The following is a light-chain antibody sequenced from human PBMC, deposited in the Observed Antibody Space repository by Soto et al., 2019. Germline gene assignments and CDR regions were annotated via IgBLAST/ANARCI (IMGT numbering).Light chain of an antibody. V-gene: IGLV1-36*01. CDR3: AAWDDSLNGHVV. CDR1: SSNIGNNA. J-gene: IGLJ2*01. Sequence: QSVLTQPPSVSEAPRQRVTISCSGSSSNIGNNAVNWYQQLPGKAPKLLIYYDDLLPSGVSDRFSGSKSGTLASLAISGLQSEDEADYYCAAWDDSLNGHVVFGGGTKLTVL. CDR2: YDD.